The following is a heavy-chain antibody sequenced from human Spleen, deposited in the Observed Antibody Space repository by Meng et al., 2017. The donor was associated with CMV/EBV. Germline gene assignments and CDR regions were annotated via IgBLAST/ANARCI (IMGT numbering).Heavy chain of an antibody. Sequence: SETLSLTCAVYGGSFSGYYWSWVRQPPGKGLEWIGEIYHSGSTNYNPSLKSRVTISVDKSKNQFSLKLSSVTAADTAVYYCARGGDDFWSGYYLGWFDPWGQGTLVTVSS. J-gene: IGHJ5*02. CDR1: GGSFSGYY. V-gene: IGHV4-34*01. CDR3: ARGGDDFWSGYYLGWFDP. CDR2: IYHSGST. D-gene: IGHD3-3*01.